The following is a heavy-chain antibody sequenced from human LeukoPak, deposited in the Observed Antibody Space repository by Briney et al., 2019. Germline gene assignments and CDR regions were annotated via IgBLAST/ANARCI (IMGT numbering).Heavy chain of an antibody. V-gene: IGHV4-59*01. CDR2: IYYSGST. CDR3: ASASLNIYAFDI. Sequence: SETLSLTCTVSLGSISSYYWRWIRQPPGKGLEWIGYIYYSGSTKYKPSLKSRATISVHTSKNQFSLKLSSVTSADTAVYYCASASLNIYAFDIWGQGTMVTVSS. J-gene: IGHJ3*02. CDR1: LGSISSYY. D-gene: IGHD2/OR15-2a*01.